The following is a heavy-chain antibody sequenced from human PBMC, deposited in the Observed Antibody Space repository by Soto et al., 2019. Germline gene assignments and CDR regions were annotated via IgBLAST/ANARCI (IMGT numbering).Heavy chain of an antibody. CDR3: LYYYDSSGYYYIDY. Sequence: GGSLRLSCAASGFTFSNAWMSWVRQAPGKGLEWVGRIKSKTDGGTADYAAPVKGRFTISRDDSKNTLYLQMNSLKTEDTAVYYCLYYYDSSGYYYIDYWGQGTLVTVSS. CDR2: IKSKTDGGTA. V-gene: IGHV3-15*01. D-gene: IGHD3-22*01. CDR1: GFTFSNAW. J-gene: IGHJ4*02.